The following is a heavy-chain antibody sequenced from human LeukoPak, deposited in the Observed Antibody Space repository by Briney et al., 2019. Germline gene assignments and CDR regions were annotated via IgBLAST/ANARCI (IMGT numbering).Heavy chain of an antibody. Sequence: PSETLSFTCTVSGGSISSYYRSCIRQPPGKGLEWIGYIYYSGSTNYNPSLKSRVTISVDTSKNQFSLKLSSVTAADTAVYYCAREHDYGDYFDYWGQGTLVTVSS. V-gene: IGHV4-59*01. CDR1: GGSISSYY. CDR3: AREHDYGDYFDY. D-gene: IGHD4-17*01. CDR2: IYYSGST. J-gene: IGHJ4*02.